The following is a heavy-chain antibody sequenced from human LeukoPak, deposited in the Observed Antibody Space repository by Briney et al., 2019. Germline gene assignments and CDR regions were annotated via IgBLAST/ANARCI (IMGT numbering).Heavy chain of an antibody. J-gene: IGHJ6*02. CDR3: AKDTGGNGAYFYAMDV. V-gene: IGHV3-9*01. D-gene: IGHD4-23*01. Sequence: GGSLRLSCVGSGFSFNNYAMHWVRRPPGKGLEWVSAINWNSDTKDYADSVKGRFTISRERARNSLYLQMDSLRPEDTALYYCAKDTGGNGAYFYAMDVWGQGTSVTVSS. CDR1: GFSFNNYA. CDR2: INWNSDTK.